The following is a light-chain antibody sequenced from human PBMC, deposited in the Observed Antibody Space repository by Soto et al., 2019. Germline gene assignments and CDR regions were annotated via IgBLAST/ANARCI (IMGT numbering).Light chain of an antibody. CDR2: GAS. Sequence: EIVMTQSPATLSVSPGERATLSCRAGQSVSSNLAWFQQKPGQAPRLLIYGASTRDTGISARFSGSGSGTEFTLTISSLQSGDFAVYHCQQYNKWPPTFGQGTKVDVK. CDR1: QSVSSN. J-gene: IGKJ1*01. CDR3: QQYNKWPPT. V-gene: IGKV3-15*01.